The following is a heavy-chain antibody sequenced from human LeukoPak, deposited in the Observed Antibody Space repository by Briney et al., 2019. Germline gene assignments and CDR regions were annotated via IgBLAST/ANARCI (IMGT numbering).Heavy chain of an antibody. J-gene: IGHJ5*02. Sequence: PSETLSLTCTVSGGSITSGIYYWGWIRQPAGKGLEWIGRLYTDGSTRYNPALKSRVTISVDKSKNQFSLKLSSVTAADTAVYYRARDYYDSSASINWFDLWGQGTLVTVSS. D-gene: IGHD3-22*01. CDR3: ARDYYDSSASINWFDL. CDR2: LYTDGST. V-gene: IGHV4-61*02. CDR1: GGSITSGIYY.